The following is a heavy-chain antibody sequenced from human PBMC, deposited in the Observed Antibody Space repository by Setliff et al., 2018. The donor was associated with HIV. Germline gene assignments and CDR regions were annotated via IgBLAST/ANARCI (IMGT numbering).Heavy chain of an antibody. J-gene: IGHJ4*02. Sequence: ASVKVSCKASGYTFTSYGISWVRQAPGQGLEWMGWISAYNGNTNYAQKLQGRVTMTTDTSTSTAYMELRRLRSDDTAVYYCARVVAVAGSPTQDDSPDYWGQGTLVTVSS. CDR1: GYTFTSYG. CDR3: ARVVAVAGSPTQDDSPDY. V-gene: IGHV1-18*01. CDR2: ISAYNGNT. D-gene: IGHD6-19*01.